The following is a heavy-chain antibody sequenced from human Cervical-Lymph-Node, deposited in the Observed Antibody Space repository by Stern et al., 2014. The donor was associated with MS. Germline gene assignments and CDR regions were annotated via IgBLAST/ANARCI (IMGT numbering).Heavy chain of an antibody. D-gene: IGHD4-17*01. Sequence: EMQLVESGGAFVQPGGSLRLSCAASGFTFSRYWMHWVRQVPGKGLVWVSRINGDASTTYYADAVKGRFTISRDNAKNRLYLQMNSLRAEDTAVYYCARNPNLGDSGGTYWGQGTLVTVSS. V-gene: IGHV3-74*02. CDR2: INGDASTT. J-gene: IGHJ4*02. CDR3: ARNPNLGDSGGTY. CDR1: GFTFSRYW.